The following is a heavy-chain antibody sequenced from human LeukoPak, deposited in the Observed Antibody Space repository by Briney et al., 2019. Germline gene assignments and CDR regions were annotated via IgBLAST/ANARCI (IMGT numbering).Heavy chain of an antibody. V-gene: IGHV3-9*03. J-gene: IGHJ4*02. CDR2: ISWNSGSI. CDR1: GFTFDDYA. CDR3: AKDLVVRGVIISFGLDY. Sequence: QSGRSLRLSCAASGFTFDDYAMHWVRQAPGKGLEWVSGISWNSGSIGYADSAKGRFTISRDNAKNSLYLQMNSLRAEDMAVYYCAKDLVVRGVIISFGLDYWGQGTLVTVSS. D-gene: IGHD3-10*01.